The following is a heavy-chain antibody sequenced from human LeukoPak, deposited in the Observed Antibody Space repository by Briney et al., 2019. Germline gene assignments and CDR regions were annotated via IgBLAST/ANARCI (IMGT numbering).Heavy chain of an antibody. Sequence: GGSLRLSCAASGFSFSSCAMNWVRQAPGKGREWVSGISGSGGTTYYADSVKGRFTISRDNSKNTLSMQMNSLRAEDTAVYYCAKGATTVTTIYLFDFWGQGTLVTVSS. CDR3: AKGATTVTTIYLFDF. V-gene: IGHV3-23*01. D-gene: IGHD4-17*01. CDR1: GFSFSSCA. CDR2: ISGSGGTT. J-gene: IGHJ4*02.